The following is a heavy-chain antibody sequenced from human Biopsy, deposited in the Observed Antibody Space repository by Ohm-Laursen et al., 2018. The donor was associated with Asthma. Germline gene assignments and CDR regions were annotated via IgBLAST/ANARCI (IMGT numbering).Heavy chain of an antibody. CDR1: GYSLTDLS. Sequence: ASVKVSCKISGYSLTDLSMHWVRQAPGHGLEWMGTILTKFDITSYAEKFQGRVTITADKSTSTTYMELSRLRSEDTAVYYCARSYDTDSYPVLVLDYWGQGTLVTVSS. V-gene: IGHV1-24*01. CDR2: ILTKFDIT. J-gene: IGHJ4*02. D-gene: IGHD3-22*01. CDR3: ARSYDTDSYPVLVLDY.